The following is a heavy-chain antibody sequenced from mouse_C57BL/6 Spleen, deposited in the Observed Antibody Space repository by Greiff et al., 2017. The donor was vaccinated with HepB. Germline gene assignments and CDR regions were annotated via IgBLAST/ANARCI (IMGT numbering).Heavy chain of an antibody. CDR2: INPGSGGT. CDR1: GYAFTNYL. CDR3: ARNYGN. J-gene: IGHJ3*01. Sequence: VQLQESGAELVRPGTSVKVSCKASGYAFTNYLIEWVKQRPGQGLEWIGVINPGSGGTNYNEKFKGKATLTADKSSSTAYMQLSSLTSEDSAVYFGARNYGNWGQGTLVTVSA. V-gene: IGHV1-54*01. D-gene: IGHD1-1*01.